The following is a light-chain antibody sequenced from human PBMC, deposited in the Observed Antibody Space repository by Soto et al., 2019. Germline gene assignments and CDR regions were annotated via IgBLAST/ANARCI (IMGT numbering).Light chain of an antibody. CDR2: DVS. V-gene: IGKV3-11*01. Sequence: VLTQSPGTLSLSPGERATLSCRASQTVSSFIAWYQQTPGQAPRLLIYDVSRRATGIPARFSGSGSGTDFTLTISSLEPEDFAVYYCQQRSNWPPMYTFGQGTRLEIK. CDR1: QTVSSF. CDR3: QQRSNWPPMYT. J-gene: IGKJ2*01.